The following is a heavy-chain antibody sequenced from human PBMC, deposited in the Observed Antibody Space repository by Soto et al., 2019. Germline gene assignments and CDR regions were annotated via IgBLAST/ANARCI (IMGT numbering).Heavy chain of an antibody. CDR2: ISAYNGNT. CDR1: GYTFTSYG. D-gene: IGHD5-18*01. J-gene: IGHJ4*02. CDR3: ARGPEIQLWLHYFDY. V-gene: IGHV1-18*01. Sequence: ASVKVSCQASGYTFTSYGISWVRQAPGQGLEWMGWISAYNGNTNYAQKLQGRVTMTTDTSTSTAYMELRSLRSDDTAVYYCARGPEIQLWLHYFDYWGQGTLVTVS.